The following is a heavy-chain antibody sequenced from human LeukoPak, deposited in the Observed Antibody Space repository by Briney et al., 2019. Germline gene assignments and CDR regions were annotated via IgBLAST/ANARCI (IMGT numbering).Heavy chain of an antibody. CDR2: IKQDGSEK. J-gene: IGHJ6*02. CDR1: GFTFSNYW. CDR3: ARDRWELLSNSYHYCGLDV. Sequence: GGSLRLSCAASGFTFSNYWMSWVRQAPGKVLEWVANIKQDGSEKCYVDSVKGRFTISRDNAKNSLYLQMNSLRAEDTAVYYCARDRWELLSNSYHYCGLDVWGQGTTVTVSS. D-gene: IGHD2-15*01. V-gene: IGHV3-7*01.